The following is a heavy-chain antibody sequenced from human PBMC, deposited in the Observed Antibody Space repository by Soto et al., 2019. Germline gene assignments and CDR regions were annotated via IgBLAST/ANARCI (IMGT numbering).Heavy chain of an antibody. CDR2: TYYRSKWYN. CDR3: ARQNWAMYYFDS. CDR1: GDSVSDNNAA. Sequence: PSQTLSLTCVISGDSVSDNNAAWNWIRHSPSRGLEWLGRTYYRSKWYNDYAVSVKSRITVNPDTSKNQFSLQLNSVTPEDTAVYYCARQNWAMYYFDSWGQGALVTVSS. V-gene: IGHV6-1*01. J-gene: IGHJ4*02. D-gene: IGHD7-27*01.